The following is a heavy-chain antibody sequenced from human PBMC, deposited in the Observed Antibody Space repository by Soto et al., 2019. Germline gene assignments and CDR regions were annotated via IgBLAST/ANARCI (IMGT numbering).Heavy chain of an antibody. Sequence: VLLRKVSCSVWGDSCTSCWMGWLRQMPAKGLEWMRIIYPGDSDTRYSPSFQGQVTISADKSISTAYLQWSSLKASDTAMYYCARQSRPIAAPNWFDPWGQGTLVTVSS. V-gene: IGHV5-51*01. CDR3: ARQSRPIAAPNWFDP. J-gene: IGHJ5*02. D-gene: IGHD6-6*01. CDR1: GDSCTSCW. CDR2: IYPGDSDT.